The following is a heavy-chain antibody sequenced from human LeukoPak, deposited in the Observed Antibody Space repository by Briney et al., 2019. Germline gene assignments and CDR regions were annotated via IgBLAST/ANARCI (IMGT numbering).Heavy chain of an antibody. J-gene: IGHJ5*02. CDR3: ATWAGASTTAWSDP. D-gene: IGHD1-7*01. CDR2: IYLRDLNI. V-gene: IGHV5-51*01. CDR1: GYNFNDYG. Sequence: GESLKISCKVPGYNFNDYGIGWVRQMPGKGLEWMGIIYLRDLNIRYSPSLQGQVTISADKSINTAYLQWSSLKASDTAMYYCATWAGASTTAWSDPWGQGALVTVSS.